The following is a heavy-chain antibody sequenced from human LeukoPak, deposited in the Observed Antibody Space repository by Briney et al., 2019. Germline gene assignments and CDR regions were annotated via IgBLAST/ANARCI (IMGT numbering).Heavy chain of an antibody. D-gene: IGHD3-10*01. CDR2: INAGNGNK. J-gene: IGHJ4*02. CDR1: GYTFTNYA. Sequence: VASVKVSCKASGYTFTNYAMHWAPQAPGQRLEWMGWINAGNGNKKYSQKFQGRVTITRDTSASTAYMELSSLRSEDTAVYYCARDRFGEGVDSWGQGTLVTVSS. CDR3: ARDRFGEGVDS. V-gene: IGHV1-3*01.